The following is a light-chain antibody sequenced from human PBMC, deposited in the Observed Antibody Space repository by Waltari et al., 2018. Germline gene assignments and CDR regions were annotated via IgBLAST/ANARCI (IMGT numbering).Light chain of an antibody. V-gene: IGKV3-20*01. CDR3: QNHERLPAT. CDR1: QSIGKY. CDR2: AAS. Sequence: IVLTQSPGTLSLSPGERATMSCRASQSIGKYLVWYQQRPGQAPRLLIYAASTRSTGIPDRFSSSGSGTDFSLTISRLEPEDFAVYYCQNHERLPATFGQGTKVEIK. J-gene: IGKJ1*01.